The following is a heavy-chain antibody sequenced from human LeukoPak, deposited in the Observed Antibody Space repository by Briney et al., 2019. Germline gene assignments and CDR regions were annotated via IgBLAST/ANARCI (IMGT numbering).Heavy chain of an antibody. CDR3: ARDGGYSGYDYYFDY. V-gene: IGHV1-69*13. D-gene: IGHD5-12*01. J-gene: IGHJ4*02. CDR1: GGTFSSYA. Sequence: ASVKVSCKASGGTFSSYAISWVRQAPGQGLEWMGGIIPIFGTANYAQKFQGRVTITADESTSTAYMELSSLRSEDTAVYYCARDGGYSGYDYYFDYWGQGTLVTVSS. CDR2: IIPIFGTA.